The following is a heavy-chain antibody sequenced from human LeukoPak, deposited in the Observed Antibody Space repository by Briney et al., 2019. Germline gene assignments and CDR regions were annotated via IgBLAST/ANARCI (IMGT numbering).Heavy chain of an antibody. Sequence: SETLSLTCTVSGGSISSYYWSWIRQPPGKGLEWIGYIYTSGSTNYSPSLKSRVTISVDTSKNQFSLKLSSVTAADTAVYYCARHPASPLFCSGGSCYPGGTYYFDYWGQGTLVTVSS. J-gene: IGHJ4*02. CDR3: ARHPASPLFCSGGSCYPGGTYYFDY. CDR1: GGSISSYY. D-gene: IGHD2-15*01. V-gene: IGHV4-4*09. CDR2: IYTSGST.